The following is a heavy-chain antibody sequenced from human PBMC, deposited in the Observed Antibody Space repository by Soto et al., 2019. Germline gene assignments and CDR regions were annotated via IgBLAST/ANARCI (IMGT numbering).Heavy chain of an antibody. Sequence: NPSETLSLTCTVSGGSISSYYWSWIRQPPGKGLEWIGYIYYSGSTNYNPSLKSRVTISVDTSKNQFSLKLSSVTAADTAVYYCARDYAGATHYYYYGMDVWGQGTTVTISS. D-gene: IGHD1-26*01. V-gene: IGHV4-59*01. CDR3: ARDYAGATHYYYYGMDV. CDR2: IYYSGST. CDR1: GGSISSYY. J-gene: IGHJ6*02.